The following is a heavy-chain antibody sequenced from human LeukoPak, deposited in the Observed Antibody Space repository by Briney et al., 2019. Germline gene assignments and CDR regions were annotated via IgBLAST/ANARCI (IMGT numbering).Heavy chain of an antibody. D-gene: IGHD3-10*01. J-gene: IGHJ4*02. V-gene: IGHV3-66*02. CDR1: GFTVSGNY. CDR2: IYNGGST. Sequence: GGSLRLSCAASGFTVSGNYVSWVRQAPGKGLEWVSVIYNGGSTYYADSVKGRFTISRDNSKNTLFLQMNSLRPEDTAVYYCARGTYGNYYFDYWGQGTLVTVSS. CDR3: ARGTYGNYYFDY.